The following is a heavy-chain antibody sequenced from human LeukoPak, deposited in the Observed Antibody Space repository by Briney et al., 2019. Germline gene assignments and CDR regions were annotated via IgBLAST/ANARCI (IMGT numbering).Heavy chain of an antibody. V-gene: IGHV4-34*01. CDR2: INHSGST. J-gene: IGHJ6*03. CDR3: ARFTSYYDFWSGYYSYYYYMDV. CDR1: GGSFSGYY. Sequence: SETLSLTCAVYGGSFSGYYWSWIRQPPGKGLEWIGEINHSGSTNYNPSLKSRVTISVDTSKNQFSLKLSSVTAADTAVYYCARFTSYYDFWSGYYSYYYYMDVWGKGTTVTVSS. D-gene: IGHD3-3*01.